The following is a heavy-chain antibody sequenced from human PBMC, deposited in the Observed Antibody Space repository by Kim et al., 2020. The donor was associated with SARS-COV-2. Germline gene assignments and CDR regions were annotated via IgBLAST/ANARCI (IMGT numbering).Heavy chain of an antibody. J-gene: IGHJ4*01. CDR2: IYYSGSN. CDR1: GGSISSSSYH. CDR3: AGHGSYYYDSSGSPSDY. D-gene: IGHD3-22*01. V-gene: IGHV4-39*01. Sequence: SETLSLTCNVSGGSISSSSYHWGWMRQAPGHGLEWIVCIYYSGSNYYNPFIKSQVTISVDTSKNQFFLKHSSVTAADTAVYYCAGHGSYYYDSSGSPSDYWGHGTLVTVSS.